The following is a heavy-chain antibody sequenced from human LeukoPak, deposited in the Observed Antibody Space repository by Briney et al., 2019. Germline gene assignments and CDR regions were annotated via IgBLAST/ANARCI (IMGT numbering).Heavy chain of an antibody. V-gene: IGHV3-30*02. CDR2: IRYDGSNK. CDR1: RFTFGIYA. CDR3: AKAPKLGNDAGTWFDY. J-gene: IGHJ4*02. Sequence: SGGSLRLSCAASRFTFGIYAMTWVRQAPGKGLEWVAFIRYDGSNKYYADSVKGRFTISRDNSKNTLYLQMNSLRAEDTAVYYCAKAPKLGNDAGTWFDYWGQGTLVTVSS. D-gene: IGHD1-1*01.